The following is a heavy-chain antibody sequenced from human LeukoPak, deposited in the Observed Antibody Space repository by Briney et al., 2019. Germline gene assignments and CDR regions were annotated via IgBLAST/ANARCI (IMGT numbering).Heavy chain of an antibody. J-gene: IGHJ3*02. V-gene: IGHV3-48*03. CDR1: GFAFSSYE. Sequence: GGSLRLSCAASGFAFSSYEMNWVRQAPGKGLEWISYVSGSGSNIYYADSVKGRFTISRDNAKNSLYLQMNSLRAEDTAVYYCVRERLNALDIWGQGTMVTVSS. CDR3: VRERLNALDI. CDR2: VSGSGSNI.